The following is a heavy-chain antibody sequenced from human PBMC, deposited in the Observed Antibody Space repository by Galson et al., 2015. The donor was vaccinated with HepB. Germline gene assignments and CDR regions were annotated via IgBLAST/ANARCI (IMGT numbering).Heavy chain of an antibody. D-gene: IGHD3-3*01. Sequence: SGYIFTSYAIHWVRQAPGQRLEWMGWINAGNGITKYSQKFQGRVIITRDTSARTVYMELSSLRSEDTAVYYCAREGDFWSGYPYYYYYYMDVWDKGTTVTVSS. CDR1: GYIFTSYA. J-gene: IGHJ6*03. CDR3: AREGDFWSGYPYYYYYYMDV. CDR2: INAGNGIT. V-gene: IGHV1-3*01.